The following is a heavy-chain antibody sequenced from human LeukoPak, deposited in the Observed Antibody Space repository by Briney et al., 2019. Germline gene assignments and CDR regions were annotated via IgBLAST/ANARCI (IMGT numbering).Heavy chain of an antibody. Sequence: GGSLRLSCAASGFTFSSYAMHWVRQAPGKGLEWVAVISYDGSNKYYADSVKGRFTISRDNSKNTLYLQMNSLRAEDTAVYYCARDSPSLYGGNSLDYWGQGTLVTVSS. CDR1: GFTFSSYA. D-gene: IGHD4-23*01. CDR2: ISYDGSNK. J-gene: IGHJ4*02. V-gene: IGHV3-30-3*01. CDR3: ARDSPSLYGGNSLDY.